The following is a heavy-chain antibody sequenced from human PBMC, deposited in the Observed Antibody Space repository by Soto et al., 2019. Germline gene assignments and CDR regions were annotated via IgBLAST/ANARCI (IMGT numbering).Heavy chain of an antibody. D-gene: IGHD5-18*01. CDR3: ARVGRLVDTNEDGMDV. Sequence: TLSLTCAVSGGSISSGGYSWSWIRQPPGKGLEWIGYIYHSGSTYYNPSLKSRVTISVDRSKNQFSLKLSSVTAADTAVYYCARVGRLVDTNEDGMDVCGQRTTVTVSS. J-gene: IGHJ6*02. CDR2: IYHSGST. CDR1: GGSISSGGYS. V-gene: IGHV4-30-2*01.